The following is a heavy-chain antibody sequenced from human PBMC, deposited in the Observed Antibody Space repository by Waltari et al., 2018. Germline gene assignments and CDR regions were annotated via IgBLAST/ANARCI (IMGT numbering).Heavy chain of an antibody. Sequence: QVLLAQSGSELKKPGSSLKVSCQASVYPFTTYALNWVRHAPGQVLEWMGWINTNTGDPTYAQGLTGRFVFSLDTSVSTAYLQISSLKAEDTAVYYCAGEVSSSPGDYFDYWGQGTLVTVSS. J-gene: IGHJ4*02. CDR3: AGEVSSSPGDYFDY. CDR1: VYPFTTYA. CDR2: INTNTGDP. V-gene: IGHV7-4-1*02. D-gene: IGHD6-13*01.